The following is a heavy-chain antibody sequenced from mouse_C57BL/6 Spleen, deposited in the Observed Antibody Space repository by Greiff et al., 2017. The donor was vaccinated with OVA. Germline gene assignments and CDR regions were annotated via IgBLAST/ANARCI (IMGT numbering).Heavy chain of an antibody. CDR3: ARGAFSRGFDY. J-gene: IGHJ2*01. CDR2: IDPSDSYT. D-gene: IGHD3-1*01. V-gene: IGHV1-69*01. CDR1: GYTFTSYW. Sequence: QVQLQQPGAELVMPGASVKLSCKASGYTFTSYWMHWVKQRPGQGLEWIGEIDPSDSYTNYNQKFKGKSTLTVDKSSSTAYMQLSSLTSEDSAVYYCARGAFSRGFDYWGQGTTLTVSS.